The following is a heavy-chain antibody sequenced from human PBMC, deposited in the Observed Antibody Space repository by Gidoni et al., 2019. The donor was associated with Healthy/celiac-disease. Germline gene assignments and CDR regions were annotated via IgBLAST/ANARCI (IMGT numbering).Heavy chain of an antibody. CDR3: ARDNYGGNPTGFDYYYYGMDV. CDR2: TYYRSKWYN. D-gene: IGHD4-17*01. Sequence: QVQLQQSGPGLVKPSQTLSLTCAISGDSVSSNSAAWTWIRQSPSIGLEWLGRTYYRSKWYNDYAVSVKSRITINPDTSKNQFSLQLNSVTPEDTAVYYCARDNYGGNPTGFDYYYYGMDVWGQGTTVTVSS. V-gene: IGHV6-1*01. J-gene: IGHJ6*02. CDR1: GDSVSSNSAA.